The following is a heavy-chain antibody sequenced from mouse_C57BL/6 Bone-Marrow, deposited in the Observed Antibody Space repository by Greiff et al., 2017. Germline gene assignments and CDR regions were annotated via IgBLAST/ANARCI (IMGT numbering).Heavy chain of an antibody. CDR2: IFPGSGST. V-gene: IGHV1-75*01. J-gene: IGHJ1*03. D-gene: IGHD2-1*01. CDR1: GYTFTDYY. Sequence: QVQLQQSGPELVKPGASVKISCKASGYTFTDYYINWVKQRPGQGLEWIGWIFPGSGSTYYNEKFKGKATLTVDTSSSTAYMLLSSLTSEDSAVYFCERFPIYYGNYDWYFGVWGTGTTVTVSS. CDR3: ERFPIYYGNYDWYFGV.